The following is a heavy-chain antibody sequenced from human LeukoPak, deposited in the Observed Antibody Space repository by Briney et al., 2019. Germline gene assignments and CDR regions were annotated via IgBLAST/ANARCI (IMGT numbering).Heavy chain of an antibody. CDR1: GFTFSSYA. J-gene: IGHJ3*02. V-gene: IGHV3-30-3*01. CDR3: AREMSVLLDAFDI. CDR2: ISYDGSNK. D-gene: IGHD2-21*01. Sequence: GSLRLSCAASGFTFSSYAMHWVRQAPGKGLEWVAVISYDGSNKYYADSVKGRFTISRDNSKNTLYLQMNSLRAEDTAVYCCAREMSVLLDAFDIWGQGTMVTVSS.